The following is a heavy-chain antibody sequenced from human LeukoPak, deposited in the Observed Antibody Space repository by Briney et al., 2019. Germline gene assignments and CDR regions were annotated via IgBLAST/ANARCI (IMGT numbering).Heavy chain of an antibody. CDR3: ARHPYYVWGSYRLIDY. CDR2: INHSGST. J-gene: IGHJ4*02. D-gene: IGHD3-16*02. Sequence: PXETLSLTCAVYGGSFSGYYWSWIRQPPGKGLEWIGEINHSGSTNYNTSLKSRVTISVETSKKQFSLKLSYVTAADKAVYYCARHPYYVWGSYRLIDYWGQGTLVTVSS. V-gene: IGHV4-34*01. CDR1: GGSFSGYY.